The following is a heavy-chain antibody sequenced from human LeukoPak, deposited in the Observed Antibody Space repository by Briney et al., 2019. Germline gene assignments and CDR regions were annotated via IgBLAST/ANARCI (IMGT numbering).Heavy chain of an antibody. Sequence: PSETLSLTCAVYGGSFSGYYWSWIRQPPGMGLEWIGEINHSGSTNYNPSLKSRVTISVDTSKNQFSLKLSSVTAADTAVYYCARGQLGGNSLYYFDYWGQGTLVTVSS. D-gene: IGHD4-23*01. CDR1: GGSFSGYY. J-gene: IGHJ4*02. CDR3: ARGQLGGNSLYYFDY. V-gene: IGHV4-34*01. CDR2: INHSGST.